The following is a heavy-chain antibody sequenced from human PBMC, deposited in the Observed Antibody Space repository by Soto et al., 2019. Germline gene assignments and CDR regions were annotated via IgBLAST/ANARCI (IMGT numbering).Heavy chain of an antibody. V-gene: IGHV5-51*01. CDR2: IYPGDFDT. CDR1: GYKFSAYW. J-gene: IGHJ4*02. CDR3: ARRPQKAYDPIDY. D-gene: IGHD1-1*01. Sequence: GESLKISCMTSGYKFSAYWIAWVRQRPGKGLEWMGIIYPGDFDTRYSPSFEGQVTISVDRSTNTAHLQWSGLKASDTAIYYCARRPQKAYDPIDYWGQGTLVTVSS.